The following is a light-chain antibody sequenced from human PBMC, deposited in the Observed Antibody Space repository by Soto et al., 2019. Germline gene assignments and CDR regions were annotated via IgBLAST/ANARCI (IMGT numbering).Light chain of an antibody. Sequence: ALTQPPSASGSPGQSVTISCTGTSIDVGGYNYVSWYQQHPGKAPKLMIYEVNKRPSGVPDRFSGSKSGNTASLTVSGLQAEDEGDYYCSSHAGSKRVFGTGTKVTVL. V-gene: IGLV2-8*01. CDR2: EVN. CDR3: SSHAGSKRV. J-gene: IGLJ1*01. CDR1: SIDVGGYNY.